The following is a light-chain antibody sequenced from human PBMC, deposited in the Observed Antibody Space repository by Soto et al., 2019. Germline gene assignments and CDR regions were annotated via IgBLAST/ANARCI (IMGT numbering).Light chain of an antibody. CDR1: QSVSNK. CDR2: AAS. Sequence: EIVMTQSPATLSVSPGERATLSCRASQSVSNKLVWYQQKPGQAPRLLIYAASNRATGIPARFSGSGSETEFTLTISSLQSEDLAVYYCQKYNNWPPITFGQGTRLEI. CDR3: QKYNNWPPIT. V-gene: IGKV3-15*01. J-gene: IGKJ5*01.